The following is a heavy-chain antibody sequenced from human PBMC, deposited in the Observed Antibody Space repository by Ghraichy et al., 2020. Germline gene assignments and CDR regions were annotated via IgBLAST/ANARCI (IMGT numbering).Heavy chain of an antibody. J-gene: IGHJ4*02. V-gene: IGHV4-61*01. Sequence: SQTLSLTCTVPGGSVSSGNYYWSWIRQPPGKGLEWIGDIYYSGSTNYNPSLKSRVTISADTSKNQFSLKLSSVTAADTAVYFCARGGYSSSWYYFDYWGQGTLVTVSS. CDR2: IYYSGST. CDR3: ARGGYSSSWYYFDY. D-gene: IGHD6-13*01. CDR1: GGSVSSGNYY.